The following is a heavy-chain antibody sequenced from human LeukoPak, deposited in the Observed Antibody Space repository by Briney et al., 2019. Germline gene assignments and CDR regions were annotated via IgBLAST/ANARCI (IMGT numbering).Heavy chain of an antibody. CDR3: ARAFLGAGDPYYFDY. CDR2: IIPIFGTA. V-gene: IGHV1-69*05. Sequence: SMKVSCKASGGTFSNYAISWVRQAPGQGLEWMGRIIPIFGTANYAQKFQGRVTITTDESTSTAYMDLSSLRSEDTAVYYCARAFLGAGDPYYFDYWGQGTLVTVSS. CDR1: GGTFSNYA. D-gene: IGHD1-26*01. J-gene: IGHJ4*02.